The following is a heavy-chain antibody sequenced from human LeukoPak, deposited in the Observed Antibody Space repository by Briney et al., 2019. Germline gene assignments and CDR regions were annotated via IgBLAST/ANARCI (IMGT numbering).Heavy chain of an antibody. J-gene: IGHJ4*01. V-gene: IGHV3-23*01. Sequence: PGRSLRLACAASGFIFSNYAMSWVRQAPGKGLEWVSAVGVRVGYTYYADSVKGRFTVSRDDPKNTLYLQMNTLRVEDTAVYYCAKWGDYDILTGYYGSDYWGHGTLVTVSS. D-gene: IGHD3-9*01. CDR2: VGVRVGYT. CDR3: AKWGDYDILTGYYGSDY. CDR1: GFIFSNYA.